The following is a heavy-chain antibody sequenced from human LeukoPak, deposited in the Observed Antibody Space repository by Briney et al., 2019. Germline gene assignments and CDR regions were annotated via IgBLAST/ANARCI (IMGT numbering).Heavy chain of an antibody. Sequence: GGSLRLSCATSGFTFSSYAMSWVRQAPGKGLEWVSGIGASGGSTYYADSVKGRFTISRDNSKNTLYLQMNSLRTEDTAVYYCAKAEGYDILAGLDYWGQGTLVTVSS. CDR2: IGASGGST. J-gene: IGHJ4*02. D-gene: IGHD3-9*01. CDR1: GFTFSSYA. CDR3: AKAEGYDILAGLDY. V-gene: IGHV3-23*01.